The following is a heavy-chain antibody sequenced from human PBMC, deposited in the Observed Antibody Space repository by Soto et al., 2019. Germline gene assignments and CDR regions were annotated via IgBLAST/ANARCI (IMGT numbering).Heavy chain of an antibody. Sequence: GASVKVSCKAPRYTFTSYDINWARQATGQGLEWMGWMNPNSGNTGYAQKFQGRVTMTRNTSISTAYMELSSLRSEDTAVYYCARVTIARFRRLYYFDYWGQGTLVTVSS. V-gene: IGHV1-8*01. CDR3: ARVTIARFRRLYYFDY. CDR2: MNPNSGNT. CDR1: RYTFTSYD. J-gene: IGHJ4*02. D-gene: IGHD4-17*01.